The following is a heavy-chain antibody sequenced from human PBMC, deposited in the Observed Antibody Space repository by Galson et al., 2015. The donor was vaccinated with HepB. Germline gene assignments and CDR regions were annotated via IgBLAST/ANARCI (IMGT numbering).Heavy chain of an antibody. V-gene: IGHV3-30*04. Sequence: SLRLSCAASGFTFSSYAMHWVRQAPGRGLEWVAVISYDGSNKYYADSVKGRFTISRDNSKNTLYLQMNSLRAEDTAVYYCAKSGYSSGWYRGWAEYFQHWGQGTLVTVSS. CDR1: GFTFSSYA. CDR3: AKSGYSSGWYRGWAEYFQH. D-gene: IGHD6-19*01. CDR2: ISYDGSNK. J-gene: IGHJ1*01.